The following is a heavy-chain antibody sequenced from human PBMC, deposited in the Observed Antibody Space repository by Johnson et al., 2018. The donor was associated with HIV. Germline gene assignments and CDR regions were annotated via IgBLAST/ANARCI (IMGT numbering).Heavy chain of an antibody. CDR3: TRATWVGASARHVFDI. CDR1: GFTFGDYA. Sequence: VQLVESGGALVQPGRSLRLSCTASGFTFGDYAMNWVRQAPGKGLEWVSFIRSNAYGGTTEYAASVKGRFTIPSDESKNIAYLKRNSLKTEDTAVYYCTRATWVGASARHVFDIWGQGTMVTVSS. J-gene: IGHJ3*02. D-gene: IGHD1-26*01. CDR2: IRSNAYGGTT. V-gene: IGHV3-49*04.